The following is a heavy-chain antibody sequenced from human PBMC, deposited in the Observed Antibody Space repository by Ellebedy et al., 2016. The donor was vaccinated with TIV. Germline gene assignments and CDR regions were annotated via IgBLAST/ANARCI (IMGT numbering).Heavy chain of an antibody. D-gene: IGHD3-16*01. CDR3: ARAGGVGTVDC. J-gene: IGHJ4*02. Sequence: GGSLRLSCGTSGFTFSNYWMTWVRQAPGKGLEWVANINEDGSEKYYVDSVAGRFTISRDNAKNSLFLQMNSPRADDTAVYYCARAGGVGTVDCWGQGTLVTVSS. CDR2: INEDGSEK. CDR1: GFTFSNYW. V-gene: IGHV3-7*03.